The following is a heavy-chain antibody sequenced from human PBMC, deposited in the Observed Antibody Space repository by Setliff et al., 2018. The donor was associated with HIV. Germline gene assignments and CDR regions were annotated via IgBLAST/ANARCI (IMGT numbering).Heavy chain of an antibody. CDR3: ARLMPNWDYFDY. D-gene: IGHD2-2*01. J-gene: IGHJ4*02. CDR2: IFHTGST. V-gene: IGHV4-4*02. CDR1: GASISSGNW. Sequence: SETLSLTCAVSGASISSGNWWSWVRQSPGKGLEWIGEIFHTGSTNYNPSLKSRVTISVDTSKNHFSLNVSSLTAADTALYFCARLMPNWDYFDYWAREPRSPSPQ.